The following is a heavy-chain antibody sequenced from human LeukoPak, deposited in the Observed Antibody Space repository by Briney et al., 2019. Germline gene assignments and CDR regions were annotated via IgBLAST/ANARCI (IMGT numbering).Heavy chain of an antibody. CDR3: ASFSSSGWYFDY. J-gene: IGHJ4*02. CDR2: ISDSGNTI. D-gene: IGHD6-19*01. CDR1: AFTISSCE. Sequence: GSPRLSCEGSAFTISSCEMNWVCQAPGKGLEWVAYISDSGNTIFYAASAKGRFTISRDSAKNSLFLQMNSLRADDSGVYYCASFSSSGWYFDYWGQGALFSASS. V-gene: IGHV3-48*03.